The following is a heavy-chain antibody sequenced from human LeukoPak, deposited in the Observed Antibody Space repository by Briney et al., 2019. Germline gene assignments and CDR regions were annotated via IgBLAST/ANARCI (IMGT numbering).Heavy chain of an antibody. CDR2: IKRKSEGATT. CDR1: GFAFKNAW. J-gene: IGHJ4*02. Sequence: GGSLRLSCAASGFAFKNAWMSWVRQAPGKGLEWLGLIKRKSEGATTDYSAPVKGRFTISRDDSENTLYLQMSSLKTEDTAVYYCAKGEYHQDGIGENRFDNWGQGALVTVSS. CDR3: AKGEYHQDGIGENRFDN. V-gene: IGHV3-15*01. D-gene: IGHD5-24*01.